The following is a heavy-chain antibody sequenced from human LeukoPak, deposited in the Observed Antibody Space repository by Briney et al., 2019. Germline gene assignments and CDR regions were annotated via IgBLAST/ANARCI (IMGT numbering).Heavy chain of an antibody. CDR2: ISGSGGST. CDR3: AKVITFYYDSSDAFDI. Sequence: GGSLRLSCAASGFTFSSYAMSWVRQAPGKGLEWVSAISGSGGSTYYADSVKGRFTISRDNSKNTLYLQMNSLRAEDTAVYYCAKVITFYYDSSDAFDIWAKGQWSPSLQ. V-gene: IGHV3-23*01. D-gene: IGHD3-22*01. CDR1: GFTFSSYA. J-gene: IGHJ3*02.